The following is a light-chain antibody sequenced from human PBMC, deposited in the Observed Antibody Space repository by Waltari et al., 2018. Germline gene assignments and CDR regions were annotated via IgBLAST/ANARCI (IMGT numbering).Light chain of an antibody. CDR1: SSDVGGYNY. Sequence: QSALTQPASVSGSPGQSITISCTATSSDVGGYNYVSWYQQHPGKAPKLMIYEVSNRPSGVSNRFSGSKSGNTASLTISGLQAEDDADYYCSAYTSSSTLEVFGTGTKVTVL. V-gene: IGLV2-14*01. CDR2: EVS. J-gene: IGLJ1*01. CDR3: SAYTSSSTLEV.